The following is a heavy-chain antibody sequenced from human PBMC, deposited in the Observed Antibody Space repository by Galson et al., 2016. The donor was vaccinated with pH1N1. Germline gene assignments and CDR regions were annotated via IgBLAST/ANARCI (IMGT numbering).Heavy chain of an antibody. CDR2: IKQDGSVK. CDR1: GFTFTDYW. CDR3: SRKGLPDY. D-gene: IGHD5-12*01. V-gene: IGHV3-7*01. J-gene: IGHJ4*02. Sequence: YLRLSCAVSGFTFTDYWMSWVRQTPGKGLEWVANIKQDGSVKYYVDSVRGRFTISRDNAKNSLYLQMNSLGAEDTAVYCCSRKGLPDYWGQGTLVTVSS.